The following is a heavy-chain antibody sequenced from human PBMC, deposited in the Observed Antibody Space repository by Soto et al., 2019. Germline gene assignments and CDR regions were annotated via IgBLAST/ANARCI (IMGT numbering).Heavy chain of an antibody. D-gene: IGHD3-3*01. CDR1: GFSFGDYW. V-gene: IGHV3-7*01. Sequence: PGGSLRLSCAVSGFSFGDYWMSWVRQAPGKGLEWVASMNKDGSQKSYVDSVKGRFTISRDNAKNSLYLQMNSLRGEDTAVYYCAKYDFWIPGNFDPRGQGTLVTVSS. CDR2: MNKDGSQK. J-gene: IGHJ5*02. CDR3: AKYDFWIPGNFDP.